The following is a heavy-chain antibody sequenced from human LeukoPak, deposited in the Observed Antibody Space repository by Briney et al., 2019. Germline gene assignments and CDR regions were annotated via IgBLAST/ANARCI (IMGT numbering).Heavy chain of an antibody. Sequence: SETLSLTCAVSGYSISSGYFWVWIRQPPGKGLEWIGSIYHTGATYYNPSLRSPVTISVDTSKNEFSLELNSVTAADTAVYYCARDLGLTISDNWFDPWGQGTLVTVSS. J-gene: IGHJ5*02. CDR2: IYHTGAT. V-gene: IGHV4-38-2*02. CDR1: GYSISSGYF. D-gene: IGHD3-9*01. CDR3: ARDLGLTISDNWFDP.